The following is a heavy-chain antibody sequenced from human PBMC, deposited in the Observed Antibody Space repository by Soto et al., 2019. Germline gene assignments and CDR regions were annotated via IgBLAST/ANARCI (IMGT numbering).Heavy chain of an antibody. CDR2: INPNSGGT. Sequence: ASVKVSCKASGYTFTGYYMHWVRQAPGQGLEWMGWINPNSGGTNYAQKFQGRVTMTRDTSISTAYMELSRLRSDDTAVYYCARTYYYDSSGYINYYGMDVWGQGXTVTVSS. V-gene: IGHV1-2*02. D-gene: IGHD3-22*01. CDR3: ARTYYYDSSGYINYYGMDV. CDR1: GYTFTGYY. J-gene: IGHJ6*02.